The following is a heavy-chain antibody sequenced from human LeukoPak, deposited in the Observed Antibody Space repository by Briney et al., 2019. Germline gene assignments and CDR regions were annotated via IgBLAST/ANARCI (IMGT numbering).Heavy chain of an antibody. CDR1: GGTFSSYA. Sequence: GASVKVSCKASGGTFSSYAISWVRQAPGQELEWMGRIIPILGIANYAQKFQGRVTITADKSTSTAYMELSSLRSEDTAVYYCARAPGGDYDLDYWGQGTLVTVSS. CDR2: IIPILGIA. CDR3: ARAPGGDYDLDY. J-gene: IGHJ4*02. V-gene: IGHV1-69*04. D-gene: IGHD4-17*01.